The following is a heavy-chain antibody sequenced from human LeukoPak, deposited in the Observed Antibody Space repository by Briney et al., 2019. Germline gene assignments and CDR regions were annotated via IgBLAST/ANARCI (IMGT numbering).Heavy chain of an antibody. D-gene: IGHD6-13*01. CDR1: GLVVGGNY. J-gene: IGHJ6*02. CDR3: ARDGGAAGLYYYYGMDV. V-gene: IGHV3-53*01. Sequence: GGSLRLSCAASGLVVGGNYMSWVRQAPGKGLEWVSVICSGGSTYYADSVKGRFTISRDNSKNTLYLQMNSLRAEDTAVYYCARDGGAAGLYYYYGMDVWGQGTTVTVSS. CDR2: ICSGGST.